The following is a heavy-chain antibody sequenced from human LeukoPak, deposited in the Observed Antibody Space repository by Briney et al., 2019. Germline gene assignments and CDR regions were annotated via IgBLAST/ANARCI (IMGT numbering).Heavy chain of an antibody. CDR2: ISSSGSTI. CDR3: ARLGRDGYNYFMAVY. J-gene: IGHJ4*02. D-gene: IGHD5-24*01. Sequence: GGSLRLSCAASGFTFSSYAMHWVRQAPGKGLEWVSYISSSGSTIYYADSVKGRFTISRDNAKNSLYLQMNSLRAEDTAVYYCARLGRDGYNYFMAVYWGQGTLVTVSS. CDR1: GFTFSSYA. V-gene: IGHV3-48*04.